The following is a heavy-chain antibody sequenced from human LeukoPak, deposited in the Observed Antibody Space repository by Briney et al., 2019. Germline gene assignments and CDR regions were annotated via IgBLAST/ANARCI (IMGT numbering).Heavy chain of an antibody. CDR3: ARRGRDGYNQYHLDY. CDR2: IYPGDSDT. V-gene: IGHV5-51*01. CDR1: GYSFSTYW. J-gene: IGHJ4*02. Sequence: GESLKISCKGSGYSFSTYWIGWVRQMPGKGLEWMGIIYPGDSDTTYSPSFQGQVTVSADKSISTAYLQWSSLKASDTAIYYCARRGRDGYNQYHLDYWGQGTLVTVSS. D-gene: IGHD5-24*01.